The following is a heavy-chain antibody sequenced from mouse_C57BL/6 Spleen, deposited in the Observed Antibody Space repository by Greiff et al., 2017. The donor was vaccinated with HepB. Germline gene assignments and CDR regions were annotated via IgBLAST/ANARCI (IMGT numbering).Heavy chain of an antibody. CDR3: ARGSAAQKILLRKSSYFDY. J-gene: IGHJ2*01. CDR2: IYPGDGDT. CDR1: GYAFSSSW. V-gene: IGHV1-82*01. Sequence: QVQLQQSGPELVKPGASVKISCKASGYAFSSSWMNWVKQRPGKGLEWIGRIYPGDGDTNYNGKFKGKATLTADKSSSTAYMQLSSLTSEDSAVYFCARGSAAQKILLRKSSYFDYWGQGTTLTVSS. D-gene: IGHD1-1*01.